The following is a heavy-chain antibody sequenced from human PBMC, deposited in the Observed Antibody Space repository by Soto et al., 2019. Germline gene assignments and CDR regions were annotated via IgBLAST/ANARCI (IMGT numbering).Heavy chain of an antibody. J-gene: IGHJ4*02. Sequence: QITLKESGPTLVKPTQTLTLTCAFSGFSLSTNGXGVAXXRQPXXKALEWLALIYWDDDKRYSPSLRNRLTITKXXXXXXXXXXXXXXXXXXXXXXXXXXQGVXXXXXFDYWGQGTLVTVSS. CDR2: IYWDDDK. CDR1: GFSLSTNGXG. D-gene: IGHD2-2*01. CDR3: XXQGVXXXXXFDY. V-gene: IGHV2-5*02.